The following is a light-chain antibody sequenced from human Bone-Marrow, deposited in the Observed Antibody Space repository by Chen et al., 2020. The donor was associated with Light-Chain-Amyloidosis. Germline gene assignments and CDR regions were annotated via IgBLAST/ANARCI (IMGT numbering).Light chain of an antibody. J-gene: IGLJ2*01. CDR2: RDT. Sequence: SSELPQPPSASVAPGQTARITCSGDDLPTNYADWYQQKPGQAPVLVIHRDTERPSGSSERFSGSSSGTTATLTISGVQAEDEADYHCQSADSSGTYEVIFGGGTKLTVL. CDR1: DLPTNY. V-gene: IGLV3-25*03. CDR3: QSADSSGTYEVI.